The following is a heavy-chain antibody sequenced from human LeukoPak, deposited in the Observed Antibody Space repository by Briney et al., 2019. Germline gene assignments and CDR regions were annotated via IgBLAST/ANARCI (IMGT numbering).Heavy chain of an antibody. CDR1: GFTFSSYS. CDR2: ISSSSSYI. CDR3: ARVLGYSYGTLIYYGMDV. Sequence: PGGSLRLSCAASGFTFSSYSMNWVRQAPGKGLEWVSSISSSSSYIYYADSVKGRFTISRDNAKNSLHLQMNSLRAEDTAVYYCARVLGYSYGTLIYYGMDVWGQGTTVTVSS. V-gene: IGHV3-21*01. D-gene: IGHD5-18*01. J-gene: IGHJ6*02.